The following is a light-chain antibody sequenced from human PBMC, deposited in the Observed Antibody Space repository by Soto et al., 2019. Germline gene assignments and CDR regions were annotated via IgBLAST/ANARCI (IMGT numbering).Light chain of an antibody. V-gene: IGKV3-20*01. J-gene: IGKJ1*01. Sequence: EIVLTQSPGTLSLSPGERATLSCRASQSVSSAYLAWYQQKPGQAPRLLIYDVSSRATGIPDRFSGSGSGTDFTLTVSRLEPEDFAVYYCQRYGSSPETFGQGTKVDIK. CDR2: DVS. CDR3: QRYGSSPET. CDR1: QSVSSAY.